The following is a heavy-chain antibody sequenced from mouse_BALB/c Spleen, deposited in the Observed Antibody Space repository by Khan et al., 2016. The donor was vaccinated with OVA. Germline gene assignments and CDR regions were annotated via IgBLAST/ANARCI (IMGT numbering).Heavy chain of an antibody. CDR2: INPSDGDT. V-gene: IGHV1S81*02. Sequence: VQLQESGAELVKPGASVKLSCKASGYTFTSYYMYWVKQRPGQGLEWIGEINPSDGDTNFNEKFESKATLTVDKSSSTAYMQLSSLTSEDSAVYYCTRSGYGTFAYWGQGTLVTVSA. CDR3: TRSGYGTFAY. CDR1: GYTFTSYY. J-gene: IGHJ3*01. D-gene: IGHD2-1*01.